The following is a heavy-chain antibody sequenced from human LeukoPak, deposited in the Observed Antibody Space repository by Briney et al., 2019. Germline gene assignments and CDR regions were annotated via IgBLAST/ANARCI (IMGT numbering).Heavy chain of an antibody. CDR2: IIPIFGTA. CDR1: GGTFSSYA. Sequence: ASVKVSCKASGGTFSSYAISWVRQAPGQGLEWMGGIIPIFGTANYAQKFQGRVTITADKSTSTAYMELSCLRSEDTAVYYCARALGYCSSTSCSYFDYWGQGTLVTVSS. D-gene: IGHD2-2*01. V-gene: IGHV1-69*06. CDR3: ARALGYCSSTSCSYFDY. J-gene: IGHJ4*02.